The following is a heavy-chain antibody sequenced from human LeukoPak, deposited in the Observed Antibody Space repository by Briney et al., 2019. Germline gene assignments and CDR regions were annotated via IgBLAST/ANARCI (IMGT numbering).Heavy chain of an antibody. V-gene: IGHV3-23*01. CDR1: GFTFSIFA. D-gene: IGHD3-10*01. CDR3: AXXSXXYGSGSYYPFDY. Sequence: TGGSLRLSCAASGFTFSIFAMSWVRQAPGKGLEWVSAISGSGDSTYYADSVKGRFTISRDNSKNTLYLQMHSLRAEDKAVYYXAXXSXXYGSGSYYPFDYWGQGTLVTVSS. J-gene: IGHJ4*02. CDR2: ISGSGDST.